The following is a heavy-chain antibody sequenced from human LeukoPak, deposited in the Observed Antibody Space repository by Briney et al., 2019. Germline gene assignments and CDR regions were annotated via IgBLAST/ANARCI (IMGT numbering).Heavy chain of an antibody. CDR2: IYPGDSDT. Sequence: GESLEISCKGSGYIFTNYWIGWVRQMPGKSLEWMGTIYPGDSDTKYSPSFQGQVTISADKSISTAYLQWSSLKASDTAMYYCARQTSSSSREYYWGRGTLVTVSS. CDR1: GYIFTNYW. D-gene: IGHD6-6*01. V-gene: IGHV5-51*01. CDR3: ARQTSSSSREYY. J-gene: IGHJ4*02.